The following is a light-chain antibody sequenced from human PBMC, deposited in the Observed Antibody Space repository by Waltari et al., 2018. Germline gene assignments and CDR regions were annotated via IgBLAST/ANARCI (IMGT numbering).Light chain of an antibody. J-gene: IGLJ2*01. V-gene: IGLV1-44*01. CDR3: AAWDDSLNGVV. Sequence: QSVLTQSPSASGTPGQRVTISCSGSSSNIGSNTVNWYQQLPGTAPKLLIYSNNQRPSGVPDRFSGSNSGTSASLAISGLQSEDEADYYCAAWDDSLNGVVFGGGTKLTVL. CDR1: SSNIGSNT. CDR2: SNN.